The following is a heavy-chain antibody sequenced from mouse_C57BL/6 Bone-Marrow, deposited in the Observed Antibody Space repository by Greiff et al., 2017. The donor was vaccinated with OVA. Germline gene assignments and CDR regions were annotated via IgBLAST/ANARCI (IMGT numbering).Heavy chain of an antibody. J-gene: IGHJ2*01. Sequence: GGGLVQPKGSLKLSCAASGFSFNTYAMNWVRQAPGKGLEWVARIRSKSNNYATYYADSVKDRFTISRDDSESMLYLQMNNLKTEDTAMYYCVRLGSNYGEFDYWGQGTTLTVSS. V-gene: IGHV10-1*01. CDR1: GFSFNTYA. D-gene: IGHD1-1*01. CDR2: IRSKSNNYAT. CDR3: VRLGSNYGEFDY.